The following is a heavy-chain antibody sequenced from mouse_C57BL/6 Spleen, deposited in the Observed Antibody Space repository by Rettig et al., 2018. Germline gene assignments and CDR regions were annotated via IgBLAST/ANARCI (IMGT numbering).Heavy chain of an antibody. CDR3: ARTRWLLRFDV. V-gene: IGHV8-8*01. CDR2: IWWDDDK. D-gene: IGHD2-3*01. Sequence: WIRQPSGKGLEWLAHIWWDDDKYYNPALKSRLTISKDTSKNQVFLKIANVDTADTATYYCARTRWLLRFDVWGTGTTVTVSS. J-gene: IGHJ1*03.